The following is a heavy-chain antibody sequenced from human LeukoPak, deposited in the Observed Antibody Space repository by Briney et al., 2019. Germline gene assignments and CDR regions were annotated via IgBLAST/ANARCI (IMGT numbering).Heavy chain of an antibody. CDR1: GGSISGYY. D-gene: IGHD3-3*01. V-gene: IGHV4-59*08. Sequence: SETLSLTCTVSGGSISGYYWSWIRQPPGKGLEWIGYIYYSGTTYYNPSLKSRVAMSVDTSKNQFSLKLSSVTAADTAVYYCARQGPYYDSWSGYYSDYWGQGTLVTVSS. CDR2: IYYSGTT. J-gene: IGHJ4*02. CDR3: ARQGPYYDSWSGYYSDY.